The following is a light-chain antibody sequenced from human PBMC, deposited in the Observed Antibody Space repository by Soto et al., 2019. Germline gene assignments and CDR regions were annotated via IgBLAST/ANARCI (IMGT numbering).Light chain of an antibody. CDR3: QQFGTSPMVT. Sequence: EIVLPPSPGTLSLPRGASASLPCRASQSVSNNYLAWYQQKPCQAHRLLIYGASNRATGIPDRFSGSGCGTDFILTISRVEPEDFAVYYGQQFGTSPMVTCGHGTKVEIK. CDR1: QSVSNNY. V-gene: IGKV3-20*01. J-gene: IGKJ3*01. CDR2: GAS.